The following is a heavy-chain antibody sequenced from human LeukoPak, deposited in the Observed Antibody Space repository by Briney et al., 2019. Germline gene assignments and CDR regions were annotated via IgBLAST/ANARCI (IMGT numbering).Heavy chain of an antibody. CDR1: GGSFSGYY. Sequence: PSETLSLTCAVYGGSFSGYYWSWIRQPPGEGLEWIGEINHSGSTNYNPSLKSRVTISVDTSKNQFSLKLSSVTAADTAVYYCARGVGIAVAGTVWWFDPWGQGTLVTVSS. CDR3: ARGVGIAVAGTVWWFDP. CDR2: INHSGST. J-gene: IGHJ5*02. D-gene: IGHD6-19*01. V-gene: IGHV4-34*01.